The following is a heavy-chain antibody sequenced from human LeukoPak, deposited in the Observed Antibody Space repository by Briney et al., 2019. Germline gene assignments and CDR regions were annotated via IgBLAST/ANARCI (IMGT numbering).Heavy chain of an antibody. V-gene: IGHV1-3*01. CDR2: VNAGNGNT. Sequence: ASVKVSCKASGYTLTSYAMHWVRQAPGQRLEWMGWVNAGNGNTKYSQKFQGRVTITRDTSASTAYMELSSLRSEDTAVYYCARSAGSSKPYYYYGMDVWGQGTTVTVSS. CDR3: ARSAGSSKPYYYYGMDV. J-gene: IGHJ6*02. CDR1: GYTLTSYA. D-gene: IGHD1-26*01.